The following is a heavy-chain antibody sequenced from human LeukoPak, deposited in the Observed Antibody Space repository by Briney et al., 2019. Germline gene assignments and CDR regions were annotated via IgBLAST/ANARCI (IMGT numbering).Heavy chain of an antibody. CDR2: ISFHGTDS. Sequence: SGTSLRLSCAASGFTFISYAIHWVRQAPGKGLEWVAVISFHGTDSFYADSVKGRFTISRDNSKNTLYLQMNSLRAEDTAVYYCAKGGDGYSYGYDDYWGQGTLVTVSS. CDR1: GFTFISYA. CDR3: AKGGDGYSYGYDDY. V-gene: IGHV3-30*04. D-gene: IGHD5-18*01. J-gene: IGHJ4*02.